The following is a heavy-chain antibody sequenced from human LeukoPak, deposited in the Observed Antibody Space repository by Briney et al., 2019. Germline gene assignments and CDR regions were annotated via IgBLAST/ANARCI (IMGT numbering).Heavy chain of an antibody. CDR1: GFTFSSYA. V-gene: IGHV3-23*01. CDR3: AKDLGYWTQYYFDY. J-gene: IGHJ4*02. Sequence: GGSLRLSCAASGFTFSSYAMSWVRQAPGKGLEWVSAISGSGGSTYYADSMKGRFTISRDNSKNTLYLQMNSLRAEDTAVYYCAKDLGYWTQYYFDYWGQGTLVTVSS. D-gene: IGHD2-2*03. CDR2: ISGSGGST.